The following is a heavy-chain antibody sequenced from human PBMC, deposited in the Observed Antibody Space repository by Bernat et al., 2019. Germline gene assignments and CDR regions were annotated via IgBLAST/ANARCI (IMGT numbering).Heavy chain of an antibody. CDR3: ARGAGMEVHNWYFDL. D-gene: IGHD3-3*01. V-gene: IGHV3-23*04. CDR2: ISNGGGNT. J-gene: IGHJ2*01. Sequence: EVQLVESGGDLVQPGGSLSLSCAASGYAFSCCAVTWVRQAPGKGLGWVSTISNGGGNTYSADSVKGRFTISRDNSKNTLFLQMNSLRADDTAIYYCARGAGMEVHNWYFDLWGRGTLVTVSS. CDR1: GYAFSCCA.